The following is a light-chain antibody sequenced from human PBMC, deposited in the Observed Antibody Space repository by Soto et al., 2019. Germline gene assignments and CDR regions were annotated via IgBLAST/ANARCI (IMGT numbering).Light chain of an antibody. J-gene: IGKJ4*01. CDR3: QQYYSTPVT. CDR2: WAS. CDR1: QSILFSSNNKTY. Sequence: DIVMTQSPDSLAVSLGERATINCKSSQSILFSSNNKTYLTWYQQKPGQPPQPLIYWASTRESGVPDRFSGSGSGTGFTRAISTVQAGDGAVYYCQQYYSTPVTFGGGTKVEIK. V-gene: IGKV4-1*01.